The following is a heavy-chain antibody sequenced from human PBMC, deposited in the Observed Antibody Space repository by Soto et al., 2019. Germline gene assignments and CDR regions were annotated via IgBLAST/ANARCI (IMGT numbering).Heavy chain of an antibody. J-gene: IGHJ6*02. CDR3: ARDQYYYDSSGYYYYYGMDV. CDR1: GFTFSSYW. V-gene: IGHV3-7*03. D-gene: IGHD3-22*01. Sequence: GGSLRLSCAASGFTFSSYWMSWVRQAPGKGLEWVANIKQDGSEKYYVDSVKGRFTISRDNAKNSLYLQMNSLRAEDTAVYYCARDQYYYDSSGYYYYYGMDVWGQGTTVTVSS. CDR2: IKQDGSEK.